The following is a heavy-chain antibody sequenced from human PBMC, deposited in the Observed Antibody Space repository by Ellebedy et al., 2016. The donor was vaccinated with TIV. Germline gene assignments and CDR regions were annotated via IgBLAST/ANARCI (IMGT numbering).Heavy chain of an antibody. CDR3: AKEGYSGYNNY. Sequence: GGSLRLXCVASGFTFADYTMHWIRQAPGKGLEWVSLINWDGSTTYYADSVKGRFTLSRDNSKNSVYLQMNRLQTDDTALYYCAKEGYSGYNNYWGQGTLVTVSS. J-gene: IGHJ4*02. CDR2: INWDGSTT. CDR1: GFTFADYT. V-gene: IGHV3-43*01. D-gene: IGHD5-12*01.